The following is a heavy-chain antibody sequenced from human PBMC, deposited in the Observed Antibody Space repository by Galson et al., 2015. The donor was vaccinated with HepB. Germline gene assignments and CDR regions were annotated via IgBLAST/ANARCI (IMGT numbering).Heavy chain of an antibody. CDR2: IDPSDSYT. CDR3: ARLVEDYDSSSYYFDY. J-gene: IGHJ4*02. V-gene: IGHV5-10-1*01. CDR1: GYSFTSYW. D-gene: IGHD3-3*01. Sequence: QSGAEVKKPGESLRISCKGSGYSFTSYWISWVRQMPGKGLEWMGRIDPSDSYTNYSPSFQGHVTISADKSISTAYLQWSSLKASDTAMYYCARLVEDYDSSSYYFDYWGQGTLVTVSS.